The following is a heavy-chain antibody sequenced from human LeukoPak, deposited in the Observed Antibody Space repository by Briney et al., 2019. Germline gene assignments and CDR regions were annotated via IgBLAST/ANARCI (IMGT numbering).Heavy chain of an antibody. Sequence: VASVKVSCKTSGYSFNSHRVHWVRQAPGQGLEWMGVKFSHDGTTSYTQNFQGRLTMTRDTSTSTVYMELSSLRSEDTAVYYCARDSGNFHYDMDVWGQGTTVIVSS. CDR3: ARDSGNFHYDMDV. J-gene: IGHJ6*02. V-gene: IGHV1-46*02. D-gene: IGHD3-10*01. CDR1: GYSFNSHR. CDR2: KFSHDGTT.